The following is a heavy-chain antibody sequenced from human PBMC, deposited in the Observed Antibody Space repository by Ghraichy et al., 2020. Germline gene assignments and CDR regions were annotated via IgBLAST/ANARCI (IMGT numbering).Heavy chain of an antibody. CDR1: GFTFSSYG. D-gene: IGHD3-22*01. CDR3: ARDLDYYDSSGYIDY. Sequence: GGSLRLSCAASGFTFSSYGMHWVRQAPGKGLEWVAVIWYDGSNKYYADSVKGRFTISRDNSKNTLYLQMNSLRAEDTAVYYCARDLDYYDSSGYIDYWGQGTLVTVSS. CDR2: IWYDGSNK. V-gene: IGHV3-33*01. J-gene: IGHJ4*02.